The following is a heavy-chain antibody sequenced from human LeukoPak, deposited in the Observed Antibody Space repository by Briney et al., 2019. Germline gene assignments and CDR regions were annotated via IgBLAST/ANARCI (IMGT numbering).Heavy chain of an antibody. D-gene: IGHD3-22*01. CDR1: GFTFSSYS. J-gene: IGHJ4*02. CDR3: ARDRHKYHYDGSGYPPY. V-gene: IGHV3-21*01. CDR2: ISSSSSYI. Sequence: GGSLRLSCAASGFTFSSYSMNWVRQAPGKGLEWVSSISSSSSYIYYADSAKGRFTISRDNAKNSVYLQMNSLRAEDAAVYYCARDRHKYHYDGSGYPPYWGQGTLVTVSS.